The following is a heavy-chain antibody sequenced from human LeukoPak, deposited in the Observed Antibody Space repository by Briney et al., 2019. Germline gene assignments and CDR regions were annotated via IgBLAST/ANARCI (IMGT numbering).Heavy chain of an antibody. V-gene: IGHV4-59*08. J-gene: IGHJ3*02. CDR2: IYYIGST. CDR3: ARHFTYYYDSSGYPRDAFDI. D-gene: IGHD3-22*01. CDR1: GGSISGYY. Sequence: SETLSLTCTVSGGSISGYYWSWIRQSPGKGLVWIGYIYYIGSTNYNPSLKSRVTISTDMSKNQFSLKLSSVTAADTALYYCARHFTYYYDSSGYPRDAFDIWGQGTMVTVSS.